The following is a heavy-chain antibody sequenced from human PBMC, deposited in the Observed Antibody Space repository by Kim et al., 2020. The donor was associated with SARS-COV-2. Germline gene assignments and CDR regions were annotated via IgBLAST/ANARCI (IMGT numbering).Heavy chain of an antibody. D-gene: IGHD6-13*01. V-gene: IGHV7-4-1*02. CDR2: INTNTGNP. CDR3: ARKPSRWYDDYYGMDV. Sequence: ASVKVSCKASGYTFTSYAMNWVRQAPGQGLEWMGWINTNTGNPTYAQGFTGRFVFSLDTSVSTAYLQISSLKAEDTAVYYCARKPSRWYDDYYGMDVWGQGTTVTVSS. J-gene: IGHJ6*02. CDR1: GYTFTSYA.